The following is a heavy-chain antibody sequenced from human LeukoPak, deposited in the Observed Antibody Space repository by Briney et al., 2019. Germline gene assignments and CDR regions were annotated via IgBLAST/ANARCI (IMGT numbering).Heavy chain of an antibody. CDR1: GFTLSKYA. CDR2: ISFDGKKE. D-gene: IGHD5-24*01. CDR3: ARASMATINYYYFYMDA. J-gene: IGHJ6*03. V-gene: IGHV3-30*04. Sequence: RPGGSLRLSCTASGFTLSKYAMHWVRQAPGKGLEWVAVISFDGKKEYYAESVKGRFIISRDNSKNTLFLQMNSLKVEDTAVYYCARASMATINYYYFYMDAWGKGTTVSVSS.